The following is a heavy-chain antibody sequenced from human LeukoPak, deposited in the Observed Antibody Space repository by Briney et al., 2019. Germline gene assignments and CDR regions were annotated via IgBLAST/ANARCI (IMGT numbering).Heavy chain of an antibody. CDR1: GGSFSGYY. CDR2: INHSGST. V-gene: IGHV4-34*01. Sequence: SETLSLTCAVYGGSFSGYYWSWIRQPPGKGLEWIGEINHSGSTNYNPSLKSQVTISVDTSKNQFSLKLSSVTAADTAVYYCARDREGADSRGYYQYYYYYYMDVWGKGTTVTISS. CDR3: ARDREGADSRGYYQYYYYYYMDV. J-gene: IGHJ6*03. D-gene: IGHD3-22*01.